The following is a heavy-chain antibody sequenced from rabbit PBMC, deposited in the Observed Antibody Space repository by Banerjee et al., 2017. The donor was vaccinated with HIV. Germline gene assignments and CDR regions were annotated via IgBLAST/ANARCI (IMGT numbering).Heavy chain of an antibody. CDR3: ARAPSSSGWAFNL. Sequence: QEQLEESGGGLVQPEGSLTLTCTASGFSFSSAYYIYWVRQAPGKGLEWIACIDVHYSNSSYYATWAKGRFTISRTSSTTVTLQMTSLTAADTATYFCARAPSSSGWAFNLWGPGTLVTVS. D-gene: IGHD4-1*01. J-gene: IGHJ4*01. CDR1: GFSFSSAYY. V-gene: IGHV1S45*01. CDR2: IDVHYSNSS.